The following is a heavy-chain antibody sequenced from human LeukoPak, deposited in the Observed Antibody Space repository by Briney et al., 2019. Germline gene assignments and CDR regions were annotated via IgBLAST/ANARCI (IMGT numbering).Heavy chain of an antibody. CDR2: IYYSGST. CDR3: ARVSDDFWSGPFDP. V-gene: IGHV4-59*01. D-gene: IGHD3-3*01. J-gene: IGHJ5*02. Sequence: SETLSLTCTVSGGSISSYYWSWIRQPPGKGLEWIGYIYYSGSTNYNPSLKSRVTISVDTSKNQFSLKLSSVTAADTAVYYCARVSDDFWSGPFDPWGQGTLVTVSS. CDR1: GGSISSYY.